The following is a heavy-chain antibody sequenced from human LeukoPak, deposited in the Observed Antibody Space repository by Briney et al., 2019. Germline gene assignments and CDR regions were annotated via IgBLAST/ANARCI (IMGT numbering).Heavy chain of an antibody. Sequence: PGGSLRLSCAASGFTFDDYAMHWVRQAPGKGLEWVSGISRNSGSIGYADSVKGRFTISRDNAKNSLYLQMNSLRAEDMALYYCAKDIGYSRNQALGYWGQGTLVTVSS. CDR1: GFTFDDYA. J-gene: IGHJ4*02. V-gene: IGHV3-9*03. D-gene: IGHD6-13*01. CDR3: AKDIGYSRNQALGY. CDR2: ISRNSGSI.